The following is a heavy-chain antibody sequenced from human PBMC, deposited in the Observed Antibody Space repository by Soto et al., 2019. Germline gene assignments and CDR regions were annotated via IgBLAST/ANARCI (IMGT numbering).Heavy chain of an antibody. CDR1: GFTFSNYG. J-gene: IGHJ5*02. CDR2: ISSSSTTI. CDR3: AGDGPDRPGILGTSGIHH. D-gene: IGHD1-26*01. Sequence: GGSLRLSCAASGFTFSNYGMNWVRQAPGKGLEWVSYISSSSTTIYYADSVKGRFTISRDNAKNSLYLQMNSLRDEDSAVYYCAGDGPDRPGILGTSGIHHWGQGTLVTVSS. V-gene: IGHV3-48*02.